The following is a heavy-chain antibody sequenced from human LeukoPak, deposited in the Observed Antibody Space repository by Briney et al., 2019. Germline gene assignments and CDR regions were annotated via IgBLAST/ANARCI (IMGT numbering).Heavy chain of an antibody. V-gene: IGHV4-4*02. CDR2: IYHSGST. J-gene: IGHJ4*02. CDR3: ARHRDGYLSYFDY. Sequence: SETLSLTCTVSGGSISSSNWWSWVRQPPGKGLEWIGEIYHSGSTNYNPSLKSRVTISVDKSKNQFSLKLSSVTAADTAVYYCARHRDGYLSYFDYWGQGTLVTVSS. CDR1: GGSISSSNW. D-gene: IGHD5-24*01.